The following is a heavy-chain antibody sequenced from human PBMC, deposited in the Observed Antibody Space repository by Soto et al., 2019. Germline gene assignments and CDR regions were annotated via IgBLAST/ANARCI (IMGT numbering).Heavy chain of an antibody. D-gene: IGHD5-18*01. Sequence: SETLSRTGTVSGGSIRSYYWRWIRQPPGKGLEWIGYIYYSGSTNYNPSLKSRVTISLDTSKNQFSLKLSSVTAADPAVYYCARPFVDTGLAYYYQYGMDVWRQGTTVTVT. V-gene: IGHV4-59*01. CDR1: GGSIRSYY. J-gene: IGHJ6*02. CDR2: IYYSGST. CDR3: ARPFVDTGLAYYYQYGMDV.